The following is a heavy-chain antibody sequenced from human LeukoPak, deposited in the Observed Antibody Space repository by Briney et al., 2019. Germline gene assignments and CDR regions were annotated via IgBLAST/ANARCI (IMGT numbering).Heavy chain of an antibody. V-gene: IGHV1-2*02. Sequence: ASVKVSCKASGYTFTAYFMHWVRQAPGQGLEWMGWINPNSGGTNYAQKFQGRVTVTRDTSLSTAYMELSRLRSDDTAVYYCARDMVRGVRTAGYWGQGTLVTVSS. CDR2: INPNSGGT. CDR3: ARDMVRGVRTAGY. CDR1: GYTFTAYF. J-gene: IGHJ4*02. D-gene: IGHD3-10*01.